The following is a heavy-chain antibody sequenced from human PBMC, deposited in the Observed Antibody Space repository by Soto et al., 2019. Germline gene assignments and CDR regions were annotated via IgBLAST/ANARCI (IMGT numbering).Heavy chain of an antibody. D-gene: IGHD3-10*01. CDR1: GFTFSSYA. V-gene: IGHV3-23*01. J-gene: IGHJ5*02. CDR2: ISGSGGGT. CDR3: SKAGDYYGSGSFNWFDP. Sequence: GGSLRLSCAASGFTFSSYAMSWVRQAPGKGLEWVSAISGSGGGTYYADSVKGRFTISRDNSKNTLYLQMNSLRAEDTAVYYCSKAGDYYGSGSFNWFDPRGQGTLVTVSS.